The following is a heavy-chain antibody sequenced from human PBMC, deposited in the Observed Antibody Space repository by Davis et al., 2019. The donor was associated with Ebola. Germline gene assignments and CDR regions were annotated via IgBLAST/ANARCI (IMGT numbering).Heavy chain of an antibody. CDR3: ARGSEDSSSWYQGYYYYGMDV. V-gene: IGHV1-8*02. CDR1: GYTFTGYY. Sequence: ASVKVSCKASGYTFTGYYMHWVRQAPGQGLEWMGWMNPNSGNTGYAQKFQGRVTMTRNTSISTAYMELSSLRSEDTAVYYCARGSEDSSSWYQGYYYYGMDVWGQGTTVTVSS. D-gene: IGHD6-13*01. CDR2: MNPNSGNT. J-gene: IGHJ6*02.